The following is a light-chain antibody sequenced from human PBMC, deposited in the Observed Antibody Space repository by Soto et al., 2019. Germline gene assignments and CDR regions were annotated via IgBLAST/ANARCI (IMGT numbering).Light chain of an antibody. CDR1: QSASSY. CDR2: DAS. J-gene: IGKJ1*01. V-gene: IGKV3-11*01. Sequence: EIVLTQSPATLSSFPGDRVTLSCRASQSASSYLAWYQQKPGQAHRLLIYDASTRATGIQARFSGSGSGTDFTLTIRSLEPEDFAVYYCKQRNSWPWTFGQGTKVDIK. CDR3: KQRNSWPWT.